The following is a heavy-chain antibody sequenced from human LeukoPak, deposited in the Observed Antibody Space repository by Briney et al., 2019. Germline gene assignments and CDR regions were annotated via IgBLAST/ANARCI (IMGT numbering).Heavy chain of an antibody. D-gene: IGHD3-22*01. Sequence: KPSETLSLTCTVSGGSISSSSYYWGWIRQPPGKGLEWIGYIYYSGSTNYNPSLKSRVTISVDTSKNQFSLKLSSVTAADTAVYYCARGLITTPYYYYYYGMDVWGQGTTVTVSS. CDR3: ARGLITTPYYYYYYGMDV. J-gene: IGHJ6*02. CDR1: GGSISSSSYY. CDR2: IYYSGST. V-gene: IGHV4-61*05.